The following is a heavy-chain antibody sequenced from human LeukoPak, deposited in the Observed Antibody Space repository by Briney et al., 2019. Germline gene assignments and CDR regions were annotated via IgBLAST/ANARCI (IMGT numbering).Heavy chain of an antibody. D-gene: IGHD6-19*01. J-gene: IGHJ2*01. Sequence: SETLSLTCTVSGGSISSSSYYWGWIRQPPGKGLEWIGYIYYSGSTNYNPSLKSRVTISVDTSKNQFSLKLSSVTAADTAVYYCARELHSSGWSYWYFDLWGRGTLVTVSS. CDR1: GGSISSSSYY. CDR2: IYYSGST. V-gene: IGHV4-61*01. CDR3: ARELHSSGWSYWYFDL.